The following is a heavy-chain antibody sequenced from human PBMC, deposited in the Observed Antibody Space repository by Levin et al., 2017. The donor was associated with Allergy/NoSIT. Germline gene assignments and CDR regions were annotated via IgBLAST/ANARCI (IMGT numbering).Heavy chain of an antibody. CDR2: INPNSGGT. Sequence: ASVKVSCKASGYTFTGYYMHWVRQAPGQGLEWMGRINPNSGGTNYAQKFQGRVTMTRDTSISTAYMELSRLRSDDTAVYYCARGRPITMVQGVIREFDYWGQGTLVTVSS. D-gene: IGHD3-10*01. J-gene: IGHJ4*02. CDR3: ARGRPITMVQGVIREFDY. CDR1: GYTFTGYY. V-gene: IGHV1-2*06.